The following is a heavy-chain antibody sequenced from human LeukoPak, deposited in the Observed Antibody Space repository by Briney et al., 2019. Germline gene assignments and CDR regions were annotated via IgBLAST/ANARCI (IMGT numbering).Heavy chain of an antibody. Sequence: SETLSLTCAVYGGSFSGYYWSWIRQPPGKGLEWIGEINHSGSTNYNPSLKSRVTISVDTSKNQFSLKLSSVTAADTAVYYCARDLSDMVRGVLDAFDIWGQGTMVTVSS. CDR3: ARDLSDMVRGVLDAFDI. CDR2: INHSGST. CDR1: GGSFSGYY. V-gene: IGHV4-34*01. J-gene: IGHJ3*02. D-gene: IGHD3-10*01.